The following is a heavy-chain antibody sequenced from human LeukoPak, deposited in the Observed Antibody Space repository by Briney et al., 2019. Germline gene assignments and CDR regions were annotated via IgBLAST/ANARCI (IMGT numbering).Heavy chain of an antibody. V-gene: IGHV4-39*07. CDR3: ARSWGRGNWYFDL. D-gene: IGHD7-27*01. Sequence: KASQTLSLTCTVSGGSISSSSYYWGWIRQPPGKGLEWIGSIYYSGSTYYSPSLKSRVTISVDTSKNQFSLKLSSVTAADTAVYYCARSWGRGNWYFDLWGRGTLVTVSS. CDR1: GGSISSSSYY. CDR2: IYYSGST. J-gene: IGHJ2*01.